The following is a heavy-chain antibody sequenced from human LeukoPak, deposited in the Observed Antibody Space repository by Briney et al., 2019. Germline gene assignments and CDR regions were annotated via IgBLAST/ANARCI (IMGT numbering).Heavy chain of an antibody. CDR1: GGTFSSYA. D-gene: IGHD3-22*01. V-gene: IGHV1-69*04. J-gene: IGHJ3*02. CDR3: ARGGSRDGSGYYWDRAAFDI. Sequence: GASVKVSCKASGGTFSSYAISWVRQAPGQGLEWMGRIIPILGIANYAQKFQGRVTITADKSTSTAYMELSSLRSEDTAVYYCARGGSRDGSGYYWDRAAFDIWGQGTMVTVSS. CDR2: IIPILGIA.